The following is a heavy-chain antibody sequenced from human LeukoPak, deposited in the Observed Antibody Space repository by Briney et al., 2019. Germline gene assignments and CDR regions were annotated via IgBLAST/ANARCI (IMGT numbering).Heavy chain of an antibody. CDR2: INHSGST. V-gene: IGHV4-39*01. CDR1: GGSISSSSYY. Sequence: PSETLSLTCTVSGGSISSSSYYWSWIRQPPGKGLEWFGEINHSGSTNYNPSLKSRVTISVDTSKNQFSLKLRSVTAADTAVYYCARQIAVAGQLGNLVYFQHWGQGTLVTVSS. CDR3: ARQIAVAGQLGNLVYFQH. D-gene: IGHD6-19*01. J-gene: IGHJ1*01.